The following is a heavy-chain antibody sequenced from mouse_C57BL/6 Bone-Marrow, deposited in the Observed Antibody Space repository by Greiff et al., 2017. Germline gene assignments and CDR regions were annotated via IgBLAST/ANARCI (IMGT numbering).Heavy chain of an antibody. J-gene: IGHJ3*01. CDR1: GYTFTDYC. V-gene: IGHV1-75*01. CDR3: ARAEGSSERFAY. D-gene: IGHD1-1*01. CDR2: IFPGSGST. Sequence: QVQLQQSGPELVKPGASVKISCKASGYTFTDYCINWVKQRPGQGLEWIGWIFPGSGSTYYNEKFKGKATLTADKSSSTAYMLLSSLTSEDSAVYFCARAEGSSERFAYWGQGTLVTVSA.